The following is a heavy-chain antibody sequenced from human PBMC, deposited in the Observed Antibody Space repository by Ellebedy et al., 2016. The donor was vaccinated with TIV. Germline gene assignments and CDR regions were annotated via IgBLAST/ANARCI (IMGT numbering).Heavy chain of an antibody. CDR1: GFTFNNFA. Sequence: LSLTCAASGFTFNNFAMSWVRQAPGKGLEWVSAISSTGGTTYYADSVKGRFTISRDNSKNTLYLQMNSLRTEDTAVYYCARASFYDVDLSGWYFDLWGRGTLVTVSS. CDR3: ARASFYDVDLSGWYFDL. D-gene: IGHD3-10*02. CDR2: ISSTGGTT. J-gene: IGHJ2*01. V-gene: IGHV3-23*01.